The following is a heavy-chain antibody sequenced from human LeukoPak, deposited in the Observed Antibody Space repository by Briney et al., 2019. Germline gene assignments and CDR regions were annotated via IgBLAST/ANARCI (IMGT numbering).Heavy chain of an antibody. CDR3: ASSDSFHYYGSGSYDY. D-gene: IGHD3-10*01. J-gene: IGHJ4*02. CDR1: GYTFTSYG. CDR2: ISAYNGNK. V-gene: IGHV1-18*01. Sequence: ASVKVSCKASGYTFTSYGISWVRQAPGQGLEWMGWISAYNGNKNYAQKLQGRVTMTTDTSTSTAYMELRSLRSDDTAVYYCASSDSFHYYGSGSYDYWGQGTLVTVSS.